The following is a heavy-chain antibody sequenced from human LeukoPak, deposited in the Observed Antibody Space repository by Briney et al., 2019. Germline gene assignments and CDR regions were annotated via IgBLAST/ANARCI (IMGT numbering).Heavy chain of an antibody. J-gene: IGHJ4*02. CDR3: ARDRWGYSYGGD. CDR2: ISGSGGST. CDR1: GFTFSSYA. D-gene: IGHD5-18*01. Sequence: GGSLRLSCAASGFTFSSYAMSWVRQAPGKGLEWVSAISGSGGSTYYADSVKGRFTISRDNSKNTLYLQMNSLRAEDTAVYYCARDRWGYSYGGDWGQGTLVTVSS. V-gene: IGHV3-23*01.